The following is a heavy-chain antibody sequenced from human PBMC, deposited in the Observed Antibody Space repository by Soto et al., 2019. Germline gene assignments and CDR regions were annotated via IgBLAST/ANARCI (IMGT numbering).Heavy chain of an antibody. J-gene: IGHJ4*02. V-gene: IGHV3-23*01. CDR2: ISGTGAAT. D-gene: IGHD3-9*01. Sequence: GGSLRLSCAASGFTFSSYAMSWVRQAPGKGLEWVSTISGTGAATYYADSVKGRFTISRDNSKNTLYVQMNSLRAEDTALYYCAKASHDILTGYSPDYWGQGTLVTVSS. CDR3: AKASHDILTGYSPDY. CDR1: GFTFSSYA.